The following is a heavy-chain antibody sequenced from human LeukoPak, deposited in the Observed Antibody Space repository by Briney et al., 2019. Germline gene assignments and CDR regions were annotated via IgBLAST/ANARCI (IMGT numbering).Heavy chain of an antibody. CDR3: ARALVGATSYYYYYMDV. V-gene: IGHV4-38-2*02. J-gene: IGHJ6*03. CDR1: GYSISSGYY. D-gene: IGHD1-26*01. CDR2: ISHSGSP. Sequence: SETLSLTCTVSGYSISSGYYWGWIRQPPGKGLERIGSISHSGSPYYNPSLKSRVTISLDTSKNHFSLKVRYVTAADTAVYYCARALVGATSYYYYYMDVWGKGTTVTVSS.